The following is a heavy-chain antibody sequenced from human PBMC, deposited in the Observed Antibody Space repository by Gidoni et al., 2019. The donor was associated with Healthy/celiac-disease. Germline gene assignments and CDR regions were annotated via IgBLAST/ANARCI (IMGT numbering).Heavy chain of an antibody. Sequence: EVQLVESGGGLVKPGGSLRISCAASGFTFSSYSMNWVRQAPGKGLEWLFSIISSSSYIYYADSVKVRFTISIDNAKNSLYLQMNSLRAEDTAVYYCARGSIAVACKPVYYYYGMDVWGQGTTVTVSS. CDR1: GFTFSSYS. V-gene: IGHV3-21*01. J-gene: IGHJ6*02. CDR2: IISSSSYI. D-gene: IGHD6-19*01. CDR3: ARGSIAVACKPVYYYYGMDV.